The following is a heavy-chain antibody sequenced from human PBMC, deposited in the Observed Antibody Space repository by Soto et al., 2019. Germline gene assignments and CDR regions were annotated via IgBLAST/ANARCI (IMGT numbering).Heavy chain of an antibody. J-gene: IGHJ5*02. CDR2: ISAYNGNT. CDR1: GYTFTSYG. Sequence: QVQLVQSGAEVKKPGASVKVSCKASGYTFTSYGISWVRQAPGQGLEWMGWISAYNGNTNYAQKHQGRVTMTTDTATSKGYMERRSLRSGDTAVYYCARKGGAAAGTKVWFDPWGQGTLVTVSS. V-gene: IGHV1-18*04. D-gene: IGHD6-13*01. CDR3: ARKGGAAAGTKVWFDP.